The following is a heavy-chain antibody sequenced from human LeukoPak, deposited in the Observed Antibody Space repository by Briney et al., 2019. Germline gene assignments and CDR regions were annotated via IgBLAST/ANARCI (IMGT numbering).Heavy chain of an antibody. V-gene: IGHV1-18*01. CDR1: GYTFTSYG. Sequence: ASVKVSCKASGYTFTSYGISWVGQAPGQGLEWMGWISAYNGNTNYAQKLQGRVTMTTDTSTSTAYMELRSLRSDDTAVYYCARDQAYTAMVTPDYWGQGTLVTVSS. CDR2: ISAYNGNT. D-gene: IGHD5-18*01. CDR3: ARDQAYTAMVTPDY. J-gene: IGHJ4*02.